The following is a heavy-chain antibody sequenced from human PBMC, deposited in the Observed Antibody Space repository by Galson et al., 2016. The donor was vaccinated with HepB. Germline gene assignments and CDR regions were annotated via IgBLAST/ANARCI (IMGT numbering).Heavy chain of an antibody. CDR2: ISSSSSYI. CDR1: GFTFSSYS. V-gene: IGHV3-21*01. J-gene: IGHJ6*02. CDR3: GRDRSIKYYYGMDV. D-gene: IGHD1-14*01. Sequence: SLRLSCAASGFTFSSYSMNWVRQAPGKGLEWVSSISSSSSYIYYADSVKGLFTISRDNAKNSLYLPMNSRRAEETAVDYCGRDRSIKYYYGMDVWGQGTTVTVSS.